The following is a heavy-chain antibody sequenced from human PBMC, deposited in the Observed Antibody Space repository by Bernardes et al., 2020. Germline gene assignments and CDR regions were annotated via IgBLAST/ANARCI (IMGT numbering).Heavy chain of an antibody. Sequence: SETLSLTCAVSGGSISSSNWWSWVRQPPGKGLEWIGEIYHSGSTNYNPSLKSRVTISVDKSKNQFSLKLSSVTAADTAVYYCARRWVMAAADPYNWFDPWGQGTLVTVSS. CDR3: ARRWVMAAADPYNWFDP. D-gene: IGHD6-13*01. CDR2: IYHSGST. J-gene: IGHJ5*02. CDR1: GGSISSSNW. V-gene: IGHV4-4*02.